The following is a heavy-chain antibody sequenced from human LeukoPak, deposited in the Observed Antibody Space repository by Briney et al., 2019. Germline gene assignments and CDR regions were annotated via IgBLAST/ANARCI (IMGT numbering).Heavy chain of an antibody. Sequence: SETLSLTCTVSGGSISSSSYYWGWIRQPPGKGLEWIGSIYYSGSTYYNPSLKSRVTISVDKPKNQFSLKLSSVTAADTAVYYCARISSGSLDYWGQGTLVTVSS. CDR3: ARISSGSLDY. V-gene: IGHV4-39*07. J-gene: IGHJ4*02. CDR1: GGSISSSSYY. D-gene: IGHD1-26*01. CDR2: IYYSGST.